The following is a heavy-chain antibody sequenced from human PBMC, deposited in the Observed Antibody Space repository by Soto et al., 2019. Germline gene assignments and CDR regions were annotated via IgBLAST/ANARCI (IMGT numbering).Heavy chain of an antibody. V-gene: IGHV1-18*04. D-gene: IGHD2-15*01. CDR3: ARRGWPSYYGMDV. Sequence: ASVKVSCKASGYTFTSYGISWVRQAPGQGLEWMGWISAYNGNTNYAQKLQGRVTMTTDTSTSTAYTELRSLRSDDTAVYYCARRGWPSYYGMDVWGQGTTVTVSS. CDR1: GYTFTSYG. J-gene: IGHJ6*02. CDR2: ISAYNGNT.